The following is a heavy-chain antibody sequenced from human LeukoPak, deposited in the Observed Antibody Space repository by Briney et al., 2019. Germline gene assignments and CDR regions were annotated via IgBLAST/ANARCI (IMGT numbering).Heavy chain of an antibody. CDR3: ASQRIAAATHFDY. V-gene: IGHV3-30*02. J-gene: IGHJ4*02. CDR2: IRYDRSNE. D-gene: IGHD6-13*01. CDR1: RFTSRSYG. Sequence: GGSLRLSCAASRFTSRSYGMHWVRQAPGKGLEWVAFIRYDRSNEFYADSVQGRFIISRDNSKNTLYLQMNSLRAEDTAVYYCASQRIAAATHFDYWGQGTLVTVSS.